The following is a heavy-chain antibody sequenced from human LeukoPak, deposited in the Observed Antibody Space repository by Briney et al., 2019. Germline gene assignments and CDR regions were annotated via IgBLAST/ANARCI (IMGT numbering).Heavy chain of an antibody. D-gene: IGHD2-15*01. CDR1: GGSISSYY. Sequence: SETLSLTCTVSGGSISSYYWSWIRQPPGKGLEWIGYIYTSGSTNYNPSLKSRVTISVDTSKNQFSLKLSSVTAADTAVYYCARLGFLQFGGSWGNWFDPWGKGTLVTVSS. J-gene: IGHJ5*02. CDR2: IYTSGST. CDR3: ARLGFLQFGGSWGNWFDP. V-gene: IGHV4-4*09.